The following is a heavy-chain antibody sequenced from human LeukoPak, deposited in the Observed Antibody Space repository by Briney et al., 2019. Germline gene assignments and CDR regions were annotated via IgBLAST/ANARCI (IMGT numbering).Heavy chain of an antibody. J-gene: IGHJ4*02. D-gene: IGHD1-26*01. CDR2: IYYSGST. CDR1: GGSISSYY. Sequence: SETLSLTCTVSGGSISSYYWSWIRQPPGKGLEWIGYIYYSGSTNYNPSLKSRVTISVGTSKNQFSLKLTSGTAADTAVYYCARDGFGSYYFDYWGQGTLVTVSS. V-gene: IGHV4-59*01. CDR3: ARDGFGSYYFDY.